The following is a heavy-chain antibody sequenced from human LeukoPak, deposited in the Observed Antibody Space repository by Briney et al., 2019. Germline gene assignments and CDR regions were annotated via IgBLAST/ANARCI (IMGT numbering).Heavy chain of an antibody. J-gene: IGHJ4*02. CDR3: ARSYCGGDCYWTIDY. V-gene: IGHV1-2*02. D-gene: IGHD2-21*02. Sequence: GASVKVSCKASGYTFTGHYMHWVRQAPGQGLEWMGWINPNSGGTNYAQKFQGRVTMTRATSINTAYMELDRLTSDDTAIYYCARSYCGGDCYWTIDYWGQGTLVTVSS. CDR1: GYTFTGHY. CDR2: INPNSGGT.